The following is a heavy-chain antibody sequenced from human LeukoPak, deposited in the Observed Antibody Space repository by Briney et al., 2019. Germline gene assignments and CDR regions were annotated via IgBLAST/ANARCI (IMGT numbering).Heavy chain of an antibody. J-gene: IGHJ3*02. CDR2: IYTSGST. CDR1: GGSISSYY. CDR3: ARDMRGISGTMIVVAPPAFDI. V-gene: IGHV4-4*07. Sequence: PSETLSLICTVSGGSISSYYWSWIRQPAGKGLEWIGRIYTSGSTNYNPSLKSRVTMSVDTSKNQFSLKLSSVTAADTAVYYCARDMRGISGTMIVVAPPAFDIWGQGTMATVSS. D-gene: IGHD3-22*01.